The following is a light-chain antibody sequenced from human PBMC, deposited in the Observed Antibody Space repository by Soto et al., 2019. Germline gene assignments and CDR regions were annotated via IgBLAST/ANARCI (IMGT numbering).Light chain of an antibody. Sequence: EIVLTQSPGTLYLSPGERATLPCRASQSVGNNYLAWYQQKPGQAPRLLIYGASSRATGIPDRFSGSGSGTDFTLTISRLEPEDFAVYYCQQYGSSPQTFGQGTKVEIK. V-gene: IGKV3-20*01. CDR1: QSVGNNY. CDR3: QQYGSSPQT. CDR2: GAS. J-gene: IGKJ1*01.